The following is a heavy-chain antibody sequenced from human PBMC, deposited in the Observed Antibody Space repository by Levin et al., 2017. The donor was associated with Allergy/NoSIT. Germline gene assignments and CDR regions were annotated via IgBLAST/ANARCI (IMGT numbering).Heavy chain of an antibody. CDR1: GYTFSSYW. CDR2: IYPGDSDT. D-gene: IGHD1-26*01. Sequence: GGSLRLSCKGSGYTFSSYWIGWVRQTPGKGLELMGIIYPGDSDTRYSPSFQGQVTISADKSISTAYLQLSSLKASDTAMYYCARLSGSYYWFDPWGQGTLVTVSS. CDR3: ARLSGSYYWFDP. V-gene: IGHV5-51*01. J-gene: IGHJ5*02.